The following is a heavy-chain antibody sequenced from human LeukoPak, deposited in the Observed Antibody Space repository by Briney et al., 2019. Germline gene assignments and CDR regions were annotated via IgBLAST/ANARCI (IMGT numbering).Heavy chain of an antibody. V-gene: IGHV1-69*04. D-gene: IGHD2-2*01. Sequence: GASVKVSCKASGGTFSSYAISWVRQAPGQGLEWMGRIIPILGIANYAQKFQGRVTITADKPTSTAYMELSSLRYEDTAVYYCARTPPIVVVPAAIWDDYYYYGMDVWGQGTTVTVSS. J-gene: IGHJ6*02. CDR2: IIPILGIA. CDR1: GGTFSSYA. CDR3: ARTPPIVVVPAAIWDDYYYYGMDV.